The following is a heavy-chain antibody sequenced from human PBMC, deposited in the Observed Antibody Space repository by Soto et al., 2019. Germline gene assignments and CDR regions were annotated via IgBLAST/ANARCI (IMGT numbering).Heavy chain of an antibody. Sequence: SETLSLTCTAYGESFNGYYWSWIRQPPGKGLEWIGEIHHSGSTNYNPSLKSRVTISVDTSKNQFSLKLSSVTAADTAVYYCAGLGYCSGGSCYSQQGTFYYYGMDVWGQGTTVTVSS. J-gene: IGHJ6*02. CDR2: IHHSGST. CDR1: GESFNGYY. V-gene: IGHV4-34*01. CDR3: AGLGYCSGGSCYSQQGTFYYYGMDV. D-gene: IGHD2-15*01.